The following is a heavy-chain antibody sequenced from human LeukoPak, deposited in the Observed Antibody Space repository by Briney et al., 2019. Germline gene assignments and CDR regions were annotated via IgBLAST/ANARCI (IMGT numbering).Heavy chain of an antibody. D-gene: IGHD3-10*01. Sequence: SETLSLTCTVPGGSISSGDYYWSWIRQPPGKGLEWIGYIYYSGSTYYNPSLKSRVTISVDTSKNQFSLKLSSVTAADTAAYYCARARGESDYWGQGTLVTVSS. J-gene: IGHJ4*02. CDR2: IYYSGST. CDR1: GGSISSGDYY. V-gene: IGHV4-30-4*01. CDR3: ARARGESDY.